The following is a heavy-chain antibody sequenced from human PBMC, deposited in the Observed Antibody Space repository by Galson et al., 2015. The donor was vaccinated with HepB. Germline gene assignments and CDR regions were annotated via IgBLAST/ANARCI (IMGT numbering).Heavy chain of an antibody. Sequence: SVKVSCKASGFTFTSSAMQWVRQARGQRLEWIGWIVVGSGNTNYAQKFQERVTITRDMSTSTAYMELSSLRSEDTAVYYCAADRYYYDSSGYYPDAFDIWGQGTMVTVSS. CDR3: AADRYYYDSSGYYPDAFDI. CDR1: GFTFTSSA. D-gene: IGHD3-22*01. CDR2: IVVGSGNT. J-gene: IGHJ3*02. V-gene: IGHV1-58*02.